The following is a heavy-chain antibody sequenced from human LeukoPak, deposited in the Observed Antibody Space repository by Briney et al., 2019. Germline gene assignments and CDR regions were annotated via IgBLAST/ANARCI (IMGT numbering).Heavy chain of an antibody. CDR3: ARGRDYYDSSGYYGPFDY. J-gene: IGHJ4*02. CDR2: IYHSGST. Sequence: SETLSLTCAVSGYSISSGYYWGWIRQPPGKGLEWIGSIYHSGSTFYNPSLKSRITISVDTSKNQFSLKLTSVTAADTAVYYCARGRDYYDSSGYYGPFDYWGQGTLVTVSS. V-gene: IGHV4-38-2*01. CDR1: GYSISSGYY. D-gene: IGHD3-22*01.